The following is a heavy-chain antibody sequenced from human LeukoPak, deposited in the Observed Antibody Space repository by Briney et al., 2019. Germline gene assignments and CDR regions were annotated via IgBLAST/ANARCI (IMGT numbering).Heavy chain of an antibody. D-gene: IGHD3-9*01. CDR3: TRNYDILTGYYRRSDAFDL. J-gene: IGHJ3*01. Sequence: GGSLRLSCAASGFTFSNAWMSWVRQAPGKGLEWVGRIKSKTDGGTTDYAAPVKGRFTISRDDSKNTLYLQMNSLKTEDTAVYYCTRNYDILTGYYRRSDAFDLWGQGTMVTVSS. V-gene: IGHV3-15*01. CDR1: GFTFSNAW. CDR2: IKSKTDGGTT.